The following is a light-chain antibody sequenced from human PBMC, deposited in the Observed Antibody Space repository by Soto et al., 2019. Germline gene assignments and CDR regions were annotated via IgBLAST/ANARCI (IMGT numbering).Light chain of an antibody. J-gene: IGKJ1*01. CDR3: QQCNNWPPWT. CDR1: QSVSSN. Sequence: EIVMTQSPATLSVSPGERATLSCRASQSVSSNLAWYQQKPGQAPRLLIYGSSTRATGIPARFSVSGYGTDLTLTISGLKSEDFAVYYCQQCNNWPPWTFGQGTKVEIK. CDR2: GSS. V-gene: IGKV3-15*01.